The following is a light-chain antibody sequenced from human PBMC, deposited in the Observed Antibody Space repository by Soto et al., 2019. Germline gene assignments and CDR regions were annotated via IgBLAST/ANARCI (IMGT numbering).Light chain of an antibody. CDR2: DAS. Sequence: EIVLTQSPATLSLSPGERATLSCRASQSVVNYLAWYEQKPGQAPRLLIDDASNRAAGIPARFSGSGSGTDCTLTISSLEPEDFAVYYCQQRKLWPITFGQGTRLETK. CDR3: QQRKLWPIT. J-gene: IGKJ5*01. CDR1: QSVVNY. V-gene: IGKV3-11*01.